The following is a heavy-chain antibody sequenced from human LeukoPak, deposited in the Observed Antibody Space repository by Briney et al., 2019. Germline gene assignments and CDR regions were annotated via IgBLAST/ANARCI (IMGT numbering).Heavy chain of an antibody. V-gene: IGHV4-59*12. CDR3: ARGSSSCPDY. Sequence: SETLSLTCTVSGGSISSYYWSWIRQPPGKGLEWIGYIYYSGSTNYNPSLKSRVTISVDTSKNQFSLKLSSVTAADTAVYYCARGSSSCPDYWGQGTLVTVS. CDR2: IYYSGST. D-gene: IGHD2-2*01. CDR1: GGSISSYY. J-gene: IGHJ4*02.